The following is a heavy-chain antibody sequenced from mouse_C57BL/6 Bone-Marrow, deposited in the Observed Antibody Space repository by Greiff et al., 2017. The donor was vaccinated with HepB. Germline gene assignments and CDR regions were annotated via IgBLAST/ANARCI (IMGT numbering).Heavy chain of an antibody. D-gene: IGHD2-3*01. CDR3: ARAGWLLPYFDY. CDR1: GYTFTSYW. CDR2: IYPGRGNT. Sequence: QVQLQQPGAELVKPGASVKMSCKASGYTFTSYWITWVKQRPGQGLEWIGDIYPGRGNTNYHEKFKSKATLTVDTSSSTAYMQLSSLTSEDSAVYYCARAGWLLPYFDYWGQGTTLTGSS. V-gene: IGHV1-55*01. J-gene: IGHJ2*01.